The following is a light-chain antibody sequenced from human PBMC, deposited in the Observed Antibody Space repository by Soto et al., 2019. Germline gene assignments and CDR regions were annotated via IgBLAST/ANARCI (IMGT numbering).Light chain of an antibody. J-gene: IGKJ5*01. CDR3: QQRTNWPSST. CDR1: QSVRTY. V-gene: IGKV3-11*01. CDR2: EAS. Sequence: EVVLTQSPATLSLSPGERATLSCRASQSVRTYLAWYQQKPGQTSRLLIHEASSRATGIPARFSGSGSGTDFTLTISSLEPEDSAVYYCQQRTNWPSSTFGQGTRLEI.